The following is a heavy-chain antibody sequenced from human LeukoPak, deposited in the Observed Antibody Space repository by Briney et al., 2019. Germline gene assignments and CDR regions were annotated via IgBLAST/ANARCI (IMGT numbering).Heavy chain of an antibody. CDR2: VYHTGST. J-gene: IGHJ5*02. CDR1: GDPVSRGSYY. CDR3: ARGFASGWYSRYDP. Sequence: PSETLSLTCTVSGDPVSRGSYYWSWMRQPPGKELEWIGYVYHTGSTNDNPSLKSRVTISVDTSKNEFSLKMTSVTAAVTAVYYCARGFASGWYSRYDPWGQGTLVTVSS. D-gene: IGHD6-19*01. V-gene: IGHV4-61*01.